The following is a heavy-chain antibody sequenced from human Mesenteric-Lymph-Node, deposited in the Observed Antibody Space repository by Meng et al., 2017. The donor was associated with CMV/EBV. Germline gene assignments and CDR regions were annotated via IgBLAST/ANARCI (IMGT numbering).Heavy chain of an antibody. V-gene: IGHV4-34*01. D-gene: IGHD2-2*01. CDR1: GGSFSDYS. CDR3: AGLVVPGDV. Sequence: SETLSLTCAVYGGSFSDYSWSWIRQPPGQGLECVGEINNSGSTNYNPSLKSRVTISVDTSKNQFSLNLNSVTAADTAVYYCAGLVVPGDVWGQGTTVTVSS. J-gene: IGHJ6*02. CDR2: INNSGST.